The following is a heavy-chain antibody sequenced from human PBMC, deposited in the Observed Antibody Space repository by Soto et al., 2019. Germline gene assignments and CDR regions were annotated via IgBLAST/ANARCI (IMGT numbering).Heavy chain of an antibody. V-gene: IGHV1-2*02. CDR3: ARGGGVGVAGSAAFDM. J-gene: IGHJ3*02. Sequence: QLHLVQSGAVVKKPGASVTVSCSASGYPVTAYYMHWVRQAPGRGLEWMGGINPATGAAKYTQACQGRGNMDRGPSTRTVFMELGGLTSEDPAVFYWARGGGVGVAGSAAFDMWGQGTLVTVSS. CDR2: INPATGAA. CDR1: GYPVTAYY. D-gene: IGHD3-3*01.